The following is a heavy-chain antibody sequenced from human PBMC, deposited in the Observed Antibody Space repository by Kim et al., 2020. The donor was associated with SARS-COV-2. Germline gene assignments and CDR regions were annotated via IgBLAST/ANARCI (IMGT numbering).Heavy chain of an antibody. J-gene: IGHJ6*02. CDR3: ARRPESYYYYYGMDV. CDR2: INHSGST. V-gene: IGHV4-34*01. Sequence: SETLSLTCAVYGGSFSGYYWSWIRQPPGKGLEWIGEINHSGSTNYNPSLKSRVTISVDTSKNQFSLKLSSVTAADTAVYYCARRPESYYYYYGMDVWGQGTTVTVSS. CDR1: GGSFSGYY.